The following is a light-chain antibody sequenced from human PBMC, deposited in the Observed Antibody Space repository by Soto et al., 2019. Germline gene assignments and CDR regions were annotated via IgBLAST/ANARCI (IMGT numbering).Light chain of an antibody. V-gene: IGLV2-11*01. CDR1: SSDIGAYNY. Sequence: QSALTQRRSVSGSPGQSVTISCTGTSSDIGAYNYVSWYQQYSGKAPKLMLFDVYKRPSGVPDRFSGSKSDNTASLTISGLQAEDDADYYCCSYAGSYTYVIFGGGTKLTVL. J-gene: IGLJ2*01. CDR2: DVY. CDR3: CSYAGSYTYVI.